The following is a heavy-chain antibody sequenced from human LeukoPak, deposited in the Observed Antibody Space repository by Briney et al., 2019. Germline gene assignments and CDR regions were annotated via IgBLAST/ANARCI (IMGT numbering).Heavy chain of an antibody. J-gene: IGHJ3*02. CDR2: INPNSGGT. Sequence: ASVTVSFTASGYTFTVYYMHWLRQAPGQGQERMGWINPNSGGTNYAQKFQGRVTMTRDTSISTAYMELSRLRSDDTAVYYCARVEGYSYGLGAFDIWGQGTMVTVSS. D-gene: IGHD5-18*01. CDR3: ARVEGYSYGLGAFDI. CDR1: GYTFTVYY. V-gene: IGHV1-2*02.